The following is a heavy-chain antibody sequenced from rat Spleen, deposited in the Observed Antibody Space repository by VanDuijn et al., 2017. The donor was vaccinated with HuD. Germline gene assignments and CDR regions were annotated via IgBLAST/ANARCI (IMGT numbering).Heavy chain of an antibody. D-gene: IGHD1-12*01. V-gene: IGHV3-3*01. J-gene: IGHJ1*01. CDR2: INNAGST. CDR1: GFSLTSYHV. Sequence: VQLKESGPGLVQPSETLSLTCTVSGFSLTSYHVSWVRQPPGKGLEWMGYINNAGSTNYNPSLKSRISITRDTSKNQFFLQVNSVTTEDTATYYCARSLSYAHYFWYFNFWGPGTMVTVSS. CDR3: ARSLSYAHYFWYFNF.